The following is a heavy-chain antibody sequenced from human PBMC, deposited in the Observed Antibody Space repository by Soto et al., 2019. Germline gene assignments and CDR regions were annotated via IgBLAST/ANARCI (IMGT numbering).Heavy chain of an antibody. D-gene: IGHD5-18*01. Sequence: EVQLFESGGGLVQPGGSLRLSYATSGFAFSRHAMSWVRQTPGRGLEWLSSISNSDDTTYYAASVKGRFTISRDMSKSTLFLQMSSLRAEDTAVYYCAKGYADSDSWGQGTQVTVSS. CDR2: ISNSDDTT. CDR3: AKGYADSDS. V-gene: IGHV3-23*01. CDR1: GFAFSRHA. J-gene: IGHJ4*02.